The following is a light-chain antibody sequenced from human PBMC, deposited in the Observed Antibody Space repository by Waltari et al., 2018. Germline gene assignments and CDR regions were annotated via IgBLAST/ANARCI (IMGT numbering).Light chain of an antibody. J-gene: IGLJ3*02. Sequence: QSVLTQPPSVYGAPGPGVTISCTGSSSNIGAGYDVHWYQQLPGTAPKLLIYGNSNRPSGVPDRFSGSKSGTSASLAITGLQAEDEADYYCQSYDSSLSGSGVFGGGTKLTVL. V-gene: IGLV1-40*01. CDR3: QSYDSSLSGSGV. CDR1: SSNIGAGYD. CDR2: GNS.